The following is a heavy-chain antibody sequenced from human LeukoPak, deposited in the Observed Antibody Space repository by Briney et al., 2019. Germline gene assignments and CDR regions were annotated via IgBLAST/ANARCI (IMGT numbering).Heavy chain of an antibody. Sequence: GGSLRLSCEASGFTFSTYSMNWVRQAPGKGLEWVSYISSRSSTIYYADSVKGRFTISRDNAKNSLYLQMNSLRDEDTAVYYCAKEVGYSNSIWGQGTLVTVSS. CDR1: GFTFSTYS. J-gene: IGHJ4*02. CDR3: AKEVGYSNSI. V-gene: IGHV3-48*02. D-gene: IGHD6-6*01. CDR2: ISSRSSTI.